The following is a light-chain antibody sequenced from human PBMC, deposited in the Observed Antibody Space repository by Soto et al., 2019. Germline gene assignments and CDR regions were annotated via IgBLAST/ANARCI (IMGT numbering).Light chain of an antibody. CDR2: DAS. CDR1: QSVSSN. J-gene: IGKJ4*01. Sequence: ENVLTQSPATLSLSPGERATLSCRASQSVSSNLAWDQQKPGQAPRLLIFDASNRATGIPVRFSGSGSGTDFTLTISSLQPEDFEVYYCHQRSNWPPTFGGGTKVEIK. CDR3: HQRSNWPPT. V-gene: IGKV3-11*01.